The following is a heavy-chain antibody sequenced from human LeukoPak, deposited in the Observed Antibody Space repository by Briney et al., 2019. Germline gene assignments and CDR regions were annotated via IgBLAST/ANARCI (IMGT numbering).Heavy chain of an antibody. CDR3: ARPRQDDFWSGTLAS. V-gene: IGHV1-69*05. J-gene: IGHJ5*01. D-gene: IGHD3-3*01. Sequence: ASVKVSCKASGGTFSSYAISWVRQAPGQGLEWMGRIIPIFGTANYAQKFQGRVTITTDESTSTAYMELSSLRSEDTVVYYCARPRQDDFWSGTLASWGQGTLVTVSS. CDR1: GGTFSSYA. CDR2: IIPIFGTA.